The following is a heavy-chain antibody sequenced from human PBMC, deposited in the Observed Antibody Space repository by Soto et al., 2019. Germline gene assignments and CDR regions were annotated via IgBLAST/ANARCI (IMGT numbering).Heavy chain of an antibody. Sequence: ASVKVSCKASGYTFTSYYMHWVRQAPGQGLEWMGIINPSGGSTSYAQKFQGRVTMTRDTSTSTVYMELSSLRSEDTAVYYCARGQWISEVAGTELSWFDPWGQGTLVTVSS. CDR2: INPSGGST. J-gene: IGHJ5*02. CDR1: GYTFTSYY. D-gene: IGHD6-19*01. CDR3: ARGQWISEVAGTELSWFDP. V-gene: IGHV1-46*03.